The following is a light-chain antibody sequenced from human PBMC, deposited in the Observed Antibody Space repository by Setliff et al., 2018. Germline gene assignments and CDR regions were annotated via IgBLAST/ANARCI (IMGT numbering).Light chain of an antibody. CDR3: QVWDSGSEHYV. CDR2: YDS. CDR1: NIGSKS. Sequence: SYELTQPPSVSVAPGKTARITCGGNNIGSKSVHWYQQKTGQAPVLVIYYDSDRPSGIPERFSGSNSGNTATLTISRVEAGDEADYYCQVWDSGSEHYVFGTGTKVTV. V-gene: IGLV3-21*04. J-gene: IGLJ1*01.